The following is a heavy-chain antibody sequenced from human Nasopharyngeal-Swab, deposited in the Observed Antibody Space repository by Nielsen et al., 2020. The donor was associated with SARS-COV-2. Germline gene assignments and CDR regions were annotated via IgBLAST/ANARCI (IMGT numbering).Heavy chain of an antibody. V-gene: IGHV3-30*04. D-gene: IGHD1-26*01. J-gene: IGHJ4*02. CDR1: GFTFSSYA. CDR3: ARPASGSYSYYFDY. CDR2: ISYDGSNK. Sequence: GESLKISCAASGFTFSSYAMHWVRQAPGKGLEWVAVISYDGSNKYYADSVKGRFTISRDNSKNMLYLQMNSLRAEDTAVYYCARPASGSYSYYFDYWGQGTLVTVSS.